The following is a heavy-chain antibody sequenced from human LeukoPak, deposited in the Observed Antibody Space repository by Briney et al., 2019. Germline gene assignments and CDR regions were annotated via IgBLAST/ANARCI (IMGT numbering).Heavy chain of an antibody. CDR1: GFTFSSYA. V-gene: IGHV3-23*01. Sequence: PGGSLRLSCAASGFTFSSYAMSWVRQAPQKGLEWVSGISGSGASTYYADSVKGRFTISRDNSKNTLYLQMNSLRAEDTAVYYCAIALRGYSYGHEGFDYWGQGTLVTVSS. D-gene: IGHD5-18*01. CDR2: ISGSGAST. CDR3: AIALRGYSYGHEGFDY. J-gene: IGHJ4*02.